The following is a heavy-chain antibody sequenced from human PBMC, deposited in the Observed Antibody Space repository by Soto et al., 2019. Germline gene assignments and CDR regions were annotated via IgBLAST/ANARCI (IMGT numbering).Heavy chain of an antibody. D-gene: IGHD3-16*01. Sequence: ASVKVSCKASGYTFTDYYIHWIRQAPGQGLEWIGWINPNSGGTNTAQKFQGRVTMTSDTSISTAYMQLNRLRYDDTAIYYCARVPCYAGGCAMEYWSQGTRVTVSS. CDR2: INPNSGGT. CDR3: ARVPCYAGGCAMEY. CDR1: GYTFTDYY. J-gene: IGHJ4*02. V-gene: IGHV1-2*02.